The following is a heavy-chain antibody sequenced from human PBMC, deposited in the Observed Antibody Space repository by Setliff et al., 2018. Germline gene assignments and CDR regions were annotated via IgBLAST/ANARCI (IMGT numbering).Heavy chain of an antibody. CDR3: ARDRLHYYDSSGSDAFDI. CDR2: ISSSGSTI. Sequence: PGGSLRLSCAASGFTFSDYYMSWIRQAPGKGLEWVSYISSSGSTIYYADSVKGRFTISRDNAKNSLYLQMNSLRAEDTAVYYCARDRLHYYDSSGSDAFDIWGQGTMVTVSS. D-gene: IGHD3-22*01. V-gene: IGHV3-11*01. J-gene: IGHJ3*02. CDR1: GFTFSDYY.